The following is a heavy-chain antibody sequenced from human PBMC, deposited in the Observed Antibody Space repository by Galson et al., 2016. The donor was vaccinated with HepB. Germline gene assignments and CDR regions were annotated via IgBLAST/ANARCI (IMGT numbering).Heavy chain of an antibody. CDR3: AKTYYDFWSGYPYYYFDY. D-gene: IGHD3-3*01. CDR1: GFTFSSYA. CDR2: ISSRSSYI. Sequence: SLRLSCAGSGFTFSSYAMTWVRQAPGKGLEWVSSISSRSSYIYYADSVKGRFTISRDNAKNSLYLQMNSLRAEDTAVYYCAKTYYDFWSGYPYYYFDYWGQGTLVTVSS. V-gene: IGHV3-21*01. J-gene: IGHJ4*02.